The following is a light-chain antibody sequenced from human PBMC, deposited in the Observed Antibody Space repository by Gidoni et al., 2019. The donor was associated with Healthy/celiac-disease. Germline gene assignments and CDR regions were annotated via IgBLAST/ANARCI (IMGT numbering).Light chain of an antibody. CDR1: QRISSW. J-gene: IGKJ3*01. V-gene: IGKV1-5*03. CDR2: KAS. CDR3: QQYNSYSGT. Sequence: DLQLTQSPSTLSASVGDSVTITCLARQRISSWLAWYPQKPGKAPNLLIYKASSLESGVQSRFTGCVAGTQFSLPISSLQPDDFATYDCQQYNSYSGTFGPGTKVDIK.